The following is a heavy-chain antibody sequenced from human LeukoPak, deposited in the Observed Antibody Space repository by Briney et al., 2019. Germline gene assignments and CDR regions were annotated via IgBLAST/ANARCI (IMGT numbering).Heavy chain of an antibody. CDR1: GGSLSLGDFY. V-gene: IGHV4-61*02. J-gene: IGHJ4*02. CDR2: IHTGGKT. D-gene: IGHD3-3*01. Sequence: SETLSLTCTVSGGSLSLGDFYWSWLRQPAGKGLEWIGRIHTGGKTHYNHSLKSLITISRDTSKNQFSLKLTSVTAADTAVYYCARMSAYDFWSGYYNFDYWGQGTLVTVSS. CDR3: ARMSAYDFWSGYYNFDY.